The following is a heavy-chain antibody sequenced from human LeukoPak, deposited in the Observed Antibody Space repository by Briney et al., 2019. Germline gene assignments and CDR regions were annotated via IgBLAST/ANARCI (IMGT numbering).Heavy chain of an antibody. D-gene: IGHD1-26*01. CDR2: ISSSGRSI. V-gene: IGHV3-21*05. J-gene: IGHJ4*02. Sequence: GGSLRLSCASSGFTFSSYSMNWVRQAPGKGLEWVSYISSSGRSILYADSVKGRVTVSRDNAKNSLYLQMNNLRAEDTAVYRCEREIPSGSYAPDYWGQGILVIVSS. CDR3: EREIPSGSYAPDY. CDR1: GFTFSSYS.